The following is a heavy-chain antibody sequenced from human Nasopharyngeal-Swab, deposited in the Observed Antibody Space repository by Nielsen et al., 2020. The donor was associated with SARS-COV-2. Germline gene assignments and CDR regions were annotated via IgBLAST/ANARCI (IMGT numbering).Heavy chain of an antibody. D-gene: IGHD5-12*01. CDR2: INSDGSST. J-gene: IGHJ4*02. Sequence: GESLKISCAASGFTFSSYWMHWVRQAPGKGLVWVSRINSDGSSTSYADSVKGRFTTSRDNSKNTVYLQMNSLSTEDTAIYYCAKVIVEWQRFGTFDRWGPGTLVTVSS. CDR1: GFTFSSYW. V-gene: IGHV3-74*01. CDR3: AKVIVEWQRFGTFDR.